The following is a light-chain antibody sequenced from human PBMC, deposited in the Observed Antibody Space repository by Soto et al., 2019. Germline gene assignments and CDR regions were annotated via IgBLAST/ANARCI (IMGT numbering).Light chain of an antibody. V-gene: IGLV2-8*01. J-gene: IGLJ1*01. CDR3: ISYAGSNTYV. Sequence: QSALTQPTSASGAPGQSVTISCTGTSSDVGGYSSVAWFQHHPGKAPKLMIYEVSKRPSGVPDRFSGSKSGNTASLTVSGRQAEDEADYYCISYAGSNTYVFGTGTKLTVL. CDR2: EVS. CDR1: SSDVGGYSS.